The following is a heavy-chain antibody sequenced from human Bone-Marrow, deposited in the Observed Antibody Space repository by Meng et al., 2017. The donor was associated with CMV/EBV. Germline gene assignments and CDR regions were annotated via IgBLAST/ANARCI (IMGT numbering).Heavy chain of an antibody. CDR1: GGSISSGGYY. Sequence: SETLSLTCTVSGGSISSGGYYWSWIRQHPGKGLEWIGYIYYSGSTYYNPSLKSRVTISVDTSKNQFSLKLSSVTAADTAVYYCARGDILTGFHPGWGQGTLVTASS. D-gene: IGHD3-9*01. CDR3: ARGDILTGFHPG. CDR2: IYYSGST. J-gene: IGHJ4*02. V-gene: IGHV4-31*03.